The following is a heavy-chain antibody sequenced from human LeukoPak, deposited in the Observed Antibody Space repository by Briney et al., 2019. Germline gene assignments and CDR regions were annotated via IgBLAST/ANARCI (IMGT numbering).Heavy chain of an antibody. J-gene: IGHJ3*02. CDR1: GYTFTNFG. CDR2: ISAYNGNT. D-gene: IGHD6-19*01. CDR3: ARAGGWAREDYKADAFDI. Sequence: GASVKVSCKASGYTFTNFGISWVRQAPGQGLEWIGWISAYNGNTNYAQKVKDRVTMTTDTSTSTAYMELRSLRSDDTAVYYCARAGGWAREDYKADAFDIWGQGTMVTVSS. V-gene: IGHV1-18*01.